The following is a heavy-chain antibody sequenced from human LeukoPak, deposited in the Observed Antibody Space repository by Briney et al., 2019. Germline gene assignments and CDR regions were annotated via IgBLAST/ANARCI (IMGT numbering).Heavy chain of an antibody. Sequence: PSETLSLTCTVSGGSITSYYWSWIRQPPGKGLEWIGYIYDSGSTNYNPSLKSQVTISGDTSKNQFSLKLSSVTAADTAVYFCARVEAMYYYDSSGYLRYWGQGILVTVSS. V-gene: IGHV4-59*01. CDR1: GGSITSYY. CDR3: ARVEAMYYYDSSGYLRY. D-gene: IGHD3-22*01. CDR2: IYDSGST. J-gene: IGHJ4*02.